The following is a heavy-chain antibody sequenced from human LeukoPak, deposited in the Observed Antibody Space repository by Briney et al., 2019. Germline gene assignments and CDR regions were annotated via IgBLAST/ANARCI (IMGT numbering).Heavy chain of an antibody. CDR3: ARDEYYFDY. J-gene: IGHJ4*02. D-gene: IGHD6-6*01. CDR1: GYTFTGYY. V-gene: IGHV1-2*02. CDR2: INPNSGGT. Sequence: ASVKVSCKTSGYTFTGYYIHWVRQAPGQGLEFMGWINPNSGGTNYAQKFQGRVTMTRDTSISTAYMELSRLTSDDTAVYYCARDEYYFDYWGQGTLVTVSS.